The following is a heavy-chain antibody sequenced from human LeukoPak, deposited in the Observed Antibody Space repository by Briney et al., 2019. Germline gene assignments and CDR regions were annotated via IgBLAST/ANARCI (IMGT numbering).Heavy chain of an antibody. D-gene: IGHD5-18*01. CDR1: GFTFSSYS. Sequence: GGSLRLSCAASGFTFSSYSMNWVRQAPGKGLEWVSAISGSGGSTYYADSVKGRFTISRDNSKNTLYLQMNSLRAEDTAVYYCAKDFGSGSYRQNAFDIWGQGTMVTVSS. V-gene: IGHV3-23*01. J-gene: IGHJ3*02. CDR2: ISGSGGST. CDR3: AKDFGSGSYRQNAFDI.